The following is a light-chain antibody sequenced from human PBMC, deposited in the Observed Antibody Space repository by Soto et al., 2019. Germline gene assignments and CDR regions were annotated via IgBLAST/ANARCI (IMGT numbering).Light chain of an antibody. CDR3: QQSYSTPIT. CDR1: QSISSY. J-gene: IGKJ5*01. CDR2: AAS. V-gene: IGKV1-39*01. Sequence: DIQMTQSPSSLSSSVGDGVTITCRASQSISSYLNWYQQKPGKAPELLIYAASSLQSGVPSRFSGSGSGTDFTLTISSLQPEDFATYYCQQSYSTPITFGQGTRLEN.